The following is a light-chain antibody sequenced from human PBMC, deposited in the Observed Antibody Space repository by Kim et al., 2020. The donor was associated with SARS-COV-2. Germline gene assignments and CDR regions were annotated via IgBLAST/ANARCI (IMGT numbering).Light chain of an antibody. Sequence: ERTQDPAGSVALGQTVRITCQGDSLRSYYATWYQQKPGQAPILVIYGKNNRPSGIPDRFSGSSSGNTASLTITGTQAGDEADYYCNSRDSNHHVLFGGGTQLTVL. V-gene: IGLV3-19*01. CDR3: NSRDSNHHVL. CDR2: GKN. CDR1: SLRSYY. J-gene: IGLJ2*01.